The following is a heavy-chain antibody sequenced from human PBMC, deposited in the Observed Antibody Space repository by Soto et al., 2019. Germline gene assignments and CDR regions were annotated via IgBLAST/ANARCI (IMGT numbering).Heavy chain of an antibody. CDR3: AREEDRRPNWGDP. J-gene: IGHJ5*02. Sequence: SETLSLTCAVSGGSISSGGYSWSWIRQPPGKGLEWIGYIYHSGSTYYNPSLKSRVTISVDRSKNQFSLKLSSVTAADTAVYYCAREEDRRPNWGDPWGQGTLVT. V-gene: IGHV4-30-2*01. D-gene: IGHD2-15*01. CDR1: GGSISSGGYS. CDR2: IYHSGST.